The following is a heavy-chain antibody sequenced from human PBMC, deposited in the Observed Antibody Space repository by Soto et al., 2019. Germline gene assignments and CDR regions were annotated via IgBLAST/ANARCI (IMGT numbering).Heavy chain of an antibody. D-gene: IGHD3-10*01. V-gene: IGHV2-70*11. CDR3: ARIPFGSGSHYGMDV. Sequence: SGPTLVNPTQTLTLTCTFSGFSLSTSGMCVSWIRQPPGKALEWLARIDWDDDKHYSTSLKTRLTISKDTSKNQVVLTMTNMDPVDTATYYCARIPFGSGSHYGMDVWGRGTTVTVSS. CDR2: IDWDDDK. CDR1: GFSLSTSGMC. J-gene: IGHJ6*02.